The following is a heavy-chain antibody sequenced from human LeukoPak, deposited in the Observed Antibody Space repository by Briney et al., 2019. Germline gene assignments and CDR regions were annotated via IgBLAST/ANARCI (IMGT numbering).Heavy chain of an antibody. J-gene: IGHJ4*02. D-gene: IGHD6-13*01. CDR3: AKTRPLDSSSWSHGDY. CDR1: GFTFDDYA. Sequence: GGSLRLSCAASGFTFDDYAMHWVRQAPGKGLEWVSGISWNSGSIGYADSVKGRFTISRDNAKNSLYLQMNSLRAEDTAVYYCAKTRPLDSSSWSHGDYWGQGTLVTVSS. V-gene: IGHV3-9*01. CDR2: ISWNSGSI.